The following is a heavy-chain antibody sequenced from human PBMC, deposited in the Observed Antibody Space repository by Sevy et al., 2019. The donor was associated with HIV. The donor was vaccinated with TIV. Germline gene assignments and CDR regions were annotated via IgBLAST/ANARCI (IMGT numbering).Heavy chain of an antibody. J-gene: IGHJ4*02. CDR3: ARGRRGPRSSYFDY. CDR2: ISYDGSNK. CDR1: GFTFSSYA. Sequence: GGSLRLSCAASGFTFSSYAMHWVRQAPGKGLEWVAVISYDGSNKYYADSVKGRFTISRDNSKNTLYLQMNSLGAEDTAVYYCARGRRGPRSSYFDYWGQGTLVTVSS. V-gene: IGHV3-30-3*01. D-gene: IGHD3-10*01.